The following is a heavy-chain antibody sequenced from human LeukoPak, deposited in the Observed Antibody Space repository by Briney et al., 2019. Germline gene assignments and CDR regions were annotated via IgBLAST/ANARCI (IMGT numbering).Heavy chain of an antibody. CDR1: GFTSGFTFSDYE. J-gene: IGHJ4*02. V-gene: IGHV3-48*03. CDR2: ISSRGSTK. Sequence: GGSLRLSCAVSGFTSGFTFSDYEMNWVRQAPGKGLEWVSYISSRGSTKYYADSVKGRFTISRDNAKNSLYLQMNSLRAEDTAVYYCTTITVAAAFDYWGQGTLVTVSS. CDR3: TTITVAAAFDY. D-gene: IGHD6-19*01.